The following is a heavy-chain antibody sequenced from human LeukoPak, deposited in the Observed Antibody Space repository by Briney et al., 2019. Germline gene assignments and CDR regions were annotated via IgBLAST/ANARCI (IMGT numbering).Heavy chain of an antibody. V-gene: IGHV3-23*01. D-gene: IGHD4-11*01. CDR2: ISGTGGNT. Sequence: GGSLRLSCAASGFTFSNFAMSWVRQAPGKGLEWVSAISGTGGNTFYTDSVTGRFTISRHNSKNTLYLQMNSLRAEDTAVYYCASLTVRGNYWGQGTLVTVSS. J-gene: IGHJ4*02. CDR1: GFTFSNFA. CDR3: ASLTVRGNY.